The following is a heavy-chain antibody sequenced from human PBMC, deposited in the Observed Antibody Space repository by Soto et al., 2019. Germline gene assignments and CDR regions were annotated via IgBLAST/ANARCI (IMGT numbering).Heavy chain of an antibody. D-gene: IGHD6-6*01. CDR3: ARVEEYSSSLNYYYYGMDV. V-gene: IGHV1-69*13. CDR1: GGTFSSYA. CDR2: IIPIFGTA. Sequence: SVKVSCKASGGTFSSYAISWVRQAPGQGLEWMGGIIPIFGTANYAQKFQGRVTITADESTSTAYMELSSLRSEDTAVYYCARVEEYSSSLNYYYYGMDVWGQGTTVTVSS. J-gene: IGHJ6*02.